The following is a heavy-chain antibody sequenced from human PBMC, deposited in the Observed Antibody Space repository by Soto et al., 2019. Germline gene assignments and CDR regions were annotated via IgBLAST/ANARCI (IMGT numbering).Heavy chain of an antibody. Sequence: GGSLRLSCAASGFTFSSYAMSWVRQAPGKGLEWVSGIGVTGGSTYYTDSVKGQFTISRDNSRNPLNLQMNSLSAEDAAVYYCAKEFFDSRGYYYGGAADIWGQGTMVTVSS. CDR3: AKEFFDSRGYYYGGAADI. CDR1: GFTFSSYA. V-gene: IGHV3-23*01. J-gene: IGHJ3*02. CDR2: IGVTGGST. D-gene: IGHD3-22*01.